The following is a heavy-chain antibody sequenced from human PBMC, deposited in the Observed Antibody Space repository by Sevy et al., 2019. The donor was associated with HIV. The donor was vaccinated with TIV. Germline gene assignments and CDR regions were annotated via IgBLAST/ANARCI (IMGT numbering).Heavy chain of an antibody. CDR1: GFTFSTYA. CDR2: ISGSGGST. Sequence: GGSLRLSCAASGFTFSTYAMSWVRQAPGKGLEWVSGISGSGGSTYYAASVKGRFTISRDNSKNTLYLKMNSLRAEDKAVYYCAKDYYDSSGYYPMDAFDIWGQGTMDTVSS. V-gene: IGHV3-23*01. D-gene: IGHD3-22*01. CDR3: AKDYYDSSGYYPMDAFDI. J-gene: IGHJ3*02.